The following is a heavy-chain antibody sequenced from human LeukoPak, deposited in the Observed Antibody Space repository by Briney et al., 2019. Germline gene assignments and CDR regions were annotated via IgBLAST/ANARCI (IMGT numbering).Heavy chain of an antibody. V-gene: IGHV3-48*03. D-gene: IGHD3-10*01. J-gene: IGHJ4*02. Sequence: GGSLRLSCAASGFTFSSYEMNWVRQAPGKGLEWVSYISSSADTIYYADSVKGRITISRDSAKNSLYLQTNSLRAEDTAVYYCARANTDLVRGVFTHLDYWGQGTLVTVSS. CDR3: ARANTDLVRGVFTHLDY. CDR1: GFTFSSYE. CDR2: ISSSADTI.